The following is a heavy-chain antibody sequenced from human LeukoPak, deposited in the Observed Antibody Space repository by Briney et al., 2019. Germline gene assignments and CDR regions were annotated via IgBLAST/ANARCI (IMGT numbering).Heavy chain of an antibody. J-gene: IGHJ4*02. CDR1: GFTFSSYG. V-gene: IGHV3-33*06. D-gene: IGHD6-6*01. Sequence: GGSLRLSCAASGFTFSSYGMHWVRQAPGKGLEWVAVIWYDGSNKYYADSVKGRFTISRDNSKNTLYLQMNSLRAEDTAVYYCAKDWGIAARYNGYWGQGTLVTVSS. CDR2: IWYDGSNK. CDR3: AKDWGIAARYNGY.